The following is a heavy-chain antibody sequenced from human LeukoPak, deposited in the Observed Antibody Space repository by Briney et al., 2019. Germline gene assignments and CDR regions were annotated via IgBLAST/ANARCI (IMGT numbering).Heavy chain of an antibody. Sequence: SETLSITCTVSGGSISSSRYYWGWIRQPPGKGLVWIGCIYYSVSNYYEQSLKSRVTISIDTAKNQFSLKLSSVTAADTAVYYCARVVGVYNGSGSWFDPWGQGTLVTVSS. D-gene: IGHD3-10*01. V-gene: IGHV4-39*07. CDR1: GGSISSSRYY. CDR2: IYYSVSN. J-gene: IGHJ5*02. CDR3: ARVVGVYNGSGSWFDP.